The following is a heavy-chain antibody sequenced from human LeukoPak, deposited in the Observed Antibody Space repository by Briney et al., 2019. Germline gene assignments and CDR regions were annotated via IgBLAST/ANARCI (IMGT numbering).Heavy chain of an antibody. Sequence: GGSLRLSCAASGFTVSSSYMSWVRQAPGKGLEWVSVIYSGGSTYYADSVKGRFTISRDNSKNTLYLQMNSLRAEDTAVYYCARARWIAAVGTTDWNDPWGQGTLVTVSS. J-gene: IGHJ5*02. CDR1: GFTVSSSY. V-gene: IGHV3-53*01. D-gene: IGHD6-13*01. CDR3: ARARWIAAVGTTDWNDP. CDR2: IYSGGST.